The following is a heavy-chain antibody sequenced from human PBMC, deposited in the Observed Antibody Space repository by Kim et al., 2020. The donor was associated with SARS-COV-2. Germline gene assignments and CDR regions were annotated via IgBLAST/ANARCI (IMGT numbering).Heavy chain of an antibody. D-gene: IGHD2-15*01. V-gene: IGHV1-69*04. CDR1: GGTFSSYA. CDR2: IIPILGIA. Sequence: SVKVSCKASGGTFSSYAISWVRQAPGQGLEWMGRIIPILGIANYAQKFQGRVTITADKSTSTAYMELSSLRSEDTAVDYCASSKRGGCSGGSCYTFDYCGQGTLVTFSS. J-gene: IGHJ4*02. CDR3: ASSKRGGCSGGSCYTFDY.